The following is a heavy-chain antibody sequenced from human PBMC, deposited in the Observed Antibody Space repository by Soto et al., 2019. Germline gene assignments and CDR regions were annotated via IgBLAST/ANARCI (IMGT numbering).Heavy chain of an antibody. CDR3: AKPAASHARVLVY. CDR1: GGKCGGYA. Sequence: AGGLKRVRCAAAGGKCGGYAGRWVRQAPGKGLEWVSAISGSGGSTYYADSVKGRFTISRDNSKNTLYLQMNSLRAEDTAVYYCAKPAASHARVLVYRAQGTLVTVSS. CDR2: ISGSGGST. V-gene: IGHV3-23*01. D-gene: IGHD2-2*01. J-gene: IGHJ4*02.